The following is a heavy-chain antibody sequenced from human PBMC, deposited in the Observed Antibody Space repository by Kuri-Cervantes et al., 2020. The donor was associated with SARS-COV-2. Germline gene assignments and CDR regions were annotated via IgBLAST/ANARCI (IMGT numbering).Heavy chain of an antibody. CDR1: GYTFTSYG. Sequence: ASVKVSCKASGYTFTSYGISWVRQAPGQGLEWVGWISAYNGNTNYAQKLQGRVTITADESTSTAYMELSSLRSEDTAVYYCARVLGIFGVVTSYMDVWGKGTTVTVSS. CDR3: ARVLGIFGVVTSYMDV. V-gene: IGHV1-18*01. J-gene: IGHJ6*03. D-gene: IGHD3-3*01. CDR2: ISAYNGNT.